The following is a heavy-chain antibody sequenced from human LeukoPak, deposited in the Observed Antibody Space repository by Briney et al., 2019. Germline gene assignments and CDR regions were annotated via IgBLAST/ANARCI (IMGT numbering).Heavy chain of an antibody. D-gene: IGHD1-26*01. Sequence: PGGSLRLSCAASGFTFSRNWIHWVRQGPGKGLVWVSRINLDGSSTMYADFVKGRFTISRDNAKNTLYLQMNSLRVEETALYYCTRGSDGGRNYDFDYWGQGTLVTVSS. CDR2: INLDGSST. V-gene: IGHV3-74*03. CDR1: GFTFSRNW. CDR3: TRGSDGGRNYDFDY. J-gene: IGHJ4*02.